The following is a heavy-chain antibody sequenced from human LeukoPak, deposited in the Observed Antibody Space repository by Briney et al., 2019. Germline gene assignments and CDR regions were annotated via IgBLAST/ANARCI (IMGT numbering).Heavy chain of an antibody. J-gene: IGHJ4*02. D-gene: IGHD6-13*01. CDR2: IYTSGST. Sequence: PSETLSLTCAVYGGSFSGYYWSWIRQPPGKGLEWIGRIYTSGSTNYNPSLKSRVTISVDTSKNQFSLKLSSVTAADTAVYYCARGKAAASDYWGQGTLVTVSS. V-gene: IGHV4-4*08. CDR1: GGSFSGYY. CDR3: ARGKAAASDY.